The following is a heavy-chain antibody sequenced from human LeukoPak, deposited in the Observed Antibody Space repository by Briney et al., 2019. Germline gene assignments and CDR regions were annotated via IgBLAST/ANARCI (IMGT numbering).Heavy chain of an antibody. J-gene: IGHJ4*01. V-gene: IGHV5-51*01. CDR2: IYPGDSNT. D-gene: IGHD2-15*01. Sequence: GESLKISCKGSGYTFNTHWIGWVRQMPGKGLEWMGIIYPGDSNTRYSPSFQGQVTISVDKSITTAYLQWTTLKASDTAMYYCARTYCSGGGCLGSFDYWGHGTLATVSS. CDR3: ARTYCSGGGCLGSFDY. CDR1: GYTFNTHW.